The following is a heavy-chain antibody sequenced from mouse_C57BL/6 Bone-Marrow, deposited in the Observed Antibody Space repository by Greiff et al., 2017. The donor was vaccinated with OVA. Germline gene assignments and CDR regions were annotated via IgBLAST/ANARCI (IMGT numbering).Heavy chain of an antibody. V-gene: IGHV7-3*01. CDR3: ARYMGSYWYFDD. Sequence: EVNVVESGGGLVQPGGSLSLSCAASGFTFTDYYMSWVRQPPGKALEWLGFIRNKANGYTTAYSASVQGRFTISRDNSASILYLQMNALRAEDSATYYCARYMGSYWYFDDWGTGTTVTVSS. J-gene: IGHJ1*03. CDR2: IRNKANGYTT. CDR1: GFTFTDYY.